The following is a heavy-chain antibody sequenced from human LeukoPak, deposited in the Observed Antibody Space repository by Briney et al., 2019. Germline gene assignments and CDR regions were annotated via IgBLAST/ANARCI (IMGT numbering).Heavy chain of an antibody. V-gene: IGHV3-74*01. CDR1: GFTFSSYW. Sequence: GGSLRLSCAASGFTFSSYWMHWVRQAPGKGLVWVSRINSDGSSTSYADSVKGRFTISRDNAKNTLYLQMNSLRAEDTAVYYCARDPEGWLHPYYFDYWGQGTLVTVSS. J-gene: IGHJ4*02. D-gene: IGHD5-12*01. CDR2: INSDGSST. CDR3: ARDPEGWLHPYYFDY.